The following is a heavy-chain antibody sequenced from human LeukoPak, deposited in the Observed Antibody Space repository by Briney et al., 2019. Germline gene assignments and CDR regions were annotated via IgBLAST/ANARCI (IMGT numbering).Heavy chain of an antibody. J-gene: IGHJ3*02. V-gene: IGHV1-69*05. Sequence: EASVKVSCKASGGTFSSYAISWVRQAPGQGLEWMGGIIPIFGTANYAQKFQGRVTITTDESTSTAYMELSSLRSEDTAVYYCARDLLPRSWGAFDIWGQGTMVTVSS. CDR1: GGTFSSYA. CDR2: IIPIFGTA. D-gene: IGHD1-26*01. CDR3: ARDLLPRSWGAFDI.